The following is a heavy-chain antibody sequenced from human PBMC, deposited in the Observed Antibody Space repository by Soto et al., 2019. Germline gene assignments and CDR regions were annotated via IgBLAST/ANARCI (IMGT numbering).Heavy chain of an antibody. J-gene: IGHJ6*02. CDR3: AKTRGQSYYHAMDV. CDR1: GFTFSNYA. CDR2: ISGSGENT. Sequence: EVQLLESGGGLVQPGGSLRLSCAASGFTFSNYAMSWVRQAPGKGLEWVSPISGSGENTYYADSVKGRFTISRDNSKNTLYLPMNHLRAEDTAVYYCAKTRGQSYYHAMDVWGQGTTVIVSS. V-gene: IGHV3-23*01.